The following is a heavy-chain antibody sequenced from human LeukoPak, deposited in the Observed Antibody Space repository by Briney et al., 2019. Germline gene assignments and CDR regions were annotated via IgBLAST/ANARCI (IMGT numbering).Heavy chain of an antibody. CDR3: ARSGDVWGSYRYTLRFDY. J-gene: IGHJ4*02. Sequence: SETLSLTCAVSGGSISSSNWWSWVRQPPGKGLEWIGEIYHSGSTNYNPSLKSRVTISVDKSKNQLSLKLSSVTAADTAVYYCARSGDVWGSYRYTLRFDYWGQGTLVTVSS. CDR1: GGSISSSNW. D-gene: IGHD3-16*02. V-gene: IGHV4-4*02. CDR2: IYHSGST.